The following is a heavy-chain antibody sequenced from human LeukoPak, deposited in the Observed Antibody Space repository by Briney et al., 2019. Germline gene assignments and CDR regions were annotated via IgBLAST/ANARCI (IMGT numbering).Heavy chain of an antibody. CDR1: GGSISSYY. D-gene: IGHD3-10*01. CDR3: ARGDGITMVRGVTLPAFDY. CDR2: IYYSGST. J-gene: IGHJ4*02. V-gene: IGHV4-59*08. Sequence: TPSETLSLTCTVSGGSISSYYWSWIRQPPGKGLEWIGYIYYSGSTNYNPSLKSRVTISVDTSKNQFSLKLSSVTAADTAVYYCARGDGITMVRGVTLPAFDYWGQGTLVTVSS.